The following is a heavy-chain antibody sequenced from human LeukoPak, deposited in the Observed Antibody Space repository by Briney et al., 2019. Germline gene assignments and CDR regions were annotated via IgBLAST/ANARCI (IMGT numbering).Heavy chain of an antibody. D-gene: IGHD1-26*01. Sequence: GGSLRLSCAASGFTFSSYGMHWVRQAPGKGLEWVAVISYDGSNKYYADSVKGRFTISRDNSKNTLYLQMNGLRAEDTAVYYCAKMYGGTYIGNWGQGTLVTVSA. CDR3: AKMYGGTYIGN. CDR1: GFTFSSYG. CDR2: ISYDGSNK. V-gene: IGHV3-30*18. J-gene: IGHJ4*02.